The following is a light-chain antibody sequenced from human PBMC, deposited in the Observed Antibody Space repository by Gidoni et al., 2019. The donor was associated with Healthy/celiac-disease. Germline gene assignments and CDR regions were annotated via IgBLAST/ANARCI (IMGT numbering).Light chain of an antibody. CDR1: QSVSSSY. J-gene: IGKJ3*01. CDR2: GAS. V-gene: IGKV3-20*01. Sequence: EVVLTQSPGTLSLSPGERATLSCRASQSVSSSYLAWYQQKPGQAPRLVIYGASNRATGIPDRFSGSGSGTDFTLTISRLEPEDFAVYYCQQYDSSRFTFGPGTKVDIK. CDR3: QQYDSSRFT.